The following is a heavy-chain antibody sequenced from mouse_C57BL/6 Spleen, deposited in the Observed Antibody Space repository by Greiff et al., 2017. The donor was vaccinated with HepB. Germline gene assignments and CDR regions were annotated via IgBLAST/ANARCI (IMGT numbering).Heavy chain of an antibody. CDR2: ISYDGSN. Sequence: EVQLVESGPGLVKPSQSLSLTCSVTGYSITSGYYWNWIRQFPGNKLEWMGYISYDGSNNYNPSLKNRISITRDTSKNQFFLKLNSVTTEDTATYYCAREGDYYGSGGYFDVWGTGTTVTVSS. CDR3: AREGDYYGSGGYFDV. J-gene: IGHJ1*03. CDR1: GYSITSGYY. V-gene: IGHV3-6*01. D-gene: IGHD1-1*01.